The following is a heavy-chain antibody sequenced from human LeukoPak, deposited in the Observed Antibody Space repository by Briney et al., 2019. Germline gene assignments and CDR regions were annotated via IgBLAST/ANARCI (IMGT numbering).Heavy chain of an antibody. CDR1: GFTFSSYS. D-gene: IGHD3-9*01. J-gene: IGHJ6*03. CDR2: ISSSSSYI. CDR3: ARAPYDILTGYRAGHYYYMDV. V-gene: IGHV3-21*01. Sequence: GRSLRLSCAASGFTFSSYSMNWVRQAPGKGLEWVSSISSSSSYIYYADSVKGRFTISRDNAKNSLYLQMNSLRAEDTAVYYCARAPYDILTGYRAGHYYYMDVWGKGTTVTVSS.